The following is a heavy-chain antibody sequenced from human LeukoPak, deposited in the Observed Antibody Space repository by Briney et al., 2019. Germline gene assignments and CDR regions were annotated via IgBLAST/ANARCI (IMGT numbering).Heavy chain of an antibody. D-gene: IGHD3-10*01. CDR1: GGTFSSYA. Sequence: SVKVSCKASGGTFSSYAISWVRQAPGQGLEWMGRIIPIFGTANYAQKFQGRVTITTDESTSTAYMELGSLRSEDTAVYYCARGKDYYGSGSYYRFDYWGQGTLVTVSS. CDR3: ARGKDYYGSGSYYRFDY. CDR2: IIPIFGTA. V-gene: IGHV1-69*05. J-gene: IGHJ4*02.